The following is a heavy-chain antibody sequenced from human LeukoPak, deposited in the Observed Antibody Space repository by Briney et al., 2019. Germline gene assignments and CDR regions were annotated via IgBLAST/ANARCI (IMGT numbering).Heavy chain of an antibody. D-gene: IGHD3-22*01. CDR1: GFTFSSYA. V-gene: IGHV3-23*01. CDR3: AKSGYRDSSGYYYPLCPDY. Sequence: GGCLRLSCAASGFTFSSYAMSWVRQAPGKGLEWVSAISGSGGSTYYADSVKGRLTISRDNSKNTLYRQMNSLRAEDTAVYYCAKSGYRDSSGYYYPLCPDYWGQGTLVTVSS. CDR2: ISGSGGST. J-gene: IGHJ4*02.